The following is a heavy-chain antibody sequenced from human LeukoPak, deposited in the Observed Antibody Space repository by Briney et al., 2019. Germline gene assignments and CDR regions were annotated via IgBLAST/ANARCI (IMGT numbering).Heavy chain of an antibody. CDR2: INPNSGGT. Sequence: ASVKVSCKASGYTFTGYYMHWVRQAPGQGLEWMGWINPNSGGTNYAQKFQGRVTMTRDTSISTAYMELSRLRSDDTAVYYCARGSDIVVVPAARNYMDVWGKGTTVTVSS. V-gene: IGHV1-2*02. J-gene: IGHJ6*03. D-gene: IGHD2-2*01. CDR3: ARGSDIVVVPAARNYMDV. CDR1: GYTFTGYY.